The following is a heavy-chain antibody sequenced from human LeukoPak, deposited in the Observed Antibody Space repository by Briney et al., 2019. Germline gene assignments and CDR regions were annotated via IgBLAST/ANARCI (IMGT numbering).Heavy chain of an antibody. CDR2: ISGSGGST. V-gene: IGHV3-23*01. CDR3: AKDLDFWSGFFDY. Sequence: GGSLRLSCAAYGFTFSSYAMSWVRQAPGKGLEWVSAISGSGGSTYYADSVKGRFTISRDNSKNTLYLQMNSLRAEDTAVYYCAKDLDFWSGFFDYWCQGTLVTVSS. D-gene: IGHD3-3*01. CDR1: GFTFSSYA. J-gene: IGHJ4*02.